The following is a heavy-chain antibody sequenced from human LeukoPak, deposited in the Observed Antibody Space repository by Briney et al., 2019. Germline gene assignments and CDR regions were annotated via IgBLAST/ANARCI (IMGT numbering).Heavy chain of an antibody. J-gene: IGHJ4*02. CDR2: ISNDAYNK. CDR3: SRDFSGASRIDY. V-gene: IGHV3-30-3*01. D-gene: IGHD4/OR15-4a*01. CDR1: GFTFSSSW. Sequence: GGSLRLSCAASGFTFSSSWMHWVRQAPGKGLEWVAVISNDAYNKYYADSVKGRFTISRDNSKNTLYLEMNSLRAEDTAVYYCSRDFSGASRIDYWGQGTLATVSS.